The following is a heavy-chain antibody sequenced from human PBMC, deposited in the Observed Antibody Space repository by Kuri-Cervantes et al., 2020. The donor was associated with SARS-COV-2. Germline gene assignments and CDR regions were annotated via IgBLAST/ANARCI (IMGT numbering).Heavy chain of an antibody. J-gene: IGHJ3*02. Sequence: SETLSLTCTVSGGSISSSSYYWGWIRQPPGKGLEWIGSIYYSGSTYYNPSLKSRVTISVDTSKNQFSLKLSSVTAADTAVYYCARHDSGWAVGATTLAFDIWGQGTMVTVSS. CDR1: GGSISSSSYY. D-gene: IGHD1-26*01. V-gene: IGHV4-39*07. CDR3: ARHDSGWAVGATTLAFDI. CDR2: IYYSGST.